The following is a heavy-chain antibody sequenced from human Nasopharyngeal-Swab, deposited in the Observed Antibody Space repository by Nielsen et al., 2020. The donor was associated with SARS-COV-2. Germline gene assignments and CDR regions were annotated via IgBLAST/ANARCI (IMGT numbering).Heavy chain of an antibody. V-gene: IGHV3-23*01. D-gene: IGHD4-17*01. CDR3: AKGSGSLTTVTTLNY. J-gene: IGHJ4*02. CDR2: ISASGGST. CDR1: GFTFSSYA. Sequence: GESLKISCAASGFTFSSYAMSWVRQAPGTGLEWVSSISASGGSTYYADSVKGRFTISRDNSKNTLYLQMNSLRAEDTAVYYCAKGSGSLTTVTTLNYWGQGTLVTVSS.